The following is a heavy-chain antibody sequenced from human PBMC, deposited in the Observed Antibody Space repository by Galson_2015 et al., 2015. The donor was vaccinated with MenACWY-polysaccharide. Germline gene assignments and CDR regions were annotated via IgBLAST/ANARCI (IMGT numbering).Heavy chain of an antibody. D-gene: IGHD2-15*01. CDR3: VAGYSPVYFDY. J-gene: IGHJ4*02. V-gene: IGHV4-31*03. CDR1: GGSISSGGYY. Sequence: TLSLTCTVSGGSISSGGYYWSWIRQHPGKGLEWIGYIYYSGSTYYNPSLKSRVTISVDTSKNQFSLKLSSVTAADTAVYYCVAGYSPVYFDYWGQGTLVTVSS. CDR2: IYYSGST.